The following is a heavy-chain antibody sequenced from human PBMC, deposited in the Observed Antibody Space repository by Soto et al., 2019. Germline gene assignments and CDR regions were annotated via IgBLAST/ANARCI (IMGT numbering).Heavy chain of an antibody. CDR1: GYTFTSYG. J-gene: IGHJ2*01. CDR3: ARGPNNWNPDWYFDL. Sequence: GASVKVSCKASGYTFTSYGISWVRQAPGQGLEWMGWISAYNGNTNYAQKLQGRVTMTTDTSTSTAYMELRSLRSDDTAVYYCARGPNNWNPDWYFDLWGRGTLVTVSS. D-gene: IGHD1-20*01. V-gene: IGHV1-18*01. CDR2: ISAYNGNT.